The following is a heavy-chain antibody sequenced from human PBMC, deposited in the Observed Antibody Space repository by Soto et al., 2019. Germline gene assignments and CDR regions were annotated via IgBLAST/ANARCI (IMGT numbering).Heavy chain of an antibody. V-gene: IGHV4-31*03. CDR2: IYYSGST. CDR3: ARIADIVATGSPTWFDY. D-gene: IGHD5-12*01. CDR1: GGSISSGGYY. J-gene: IGHJ4*02. Sequence: QVQLQESGPGLVKPSQTPSLTCTVSGGSISSGGYYWSWIRQHPGKGLEWIGYIYYSGSTYYNPSLKSRVTISVDTSKNQFSLKLSSVTAADTAVYYCARIADIVATGSPTWFDYWGQGTLVTVSS.